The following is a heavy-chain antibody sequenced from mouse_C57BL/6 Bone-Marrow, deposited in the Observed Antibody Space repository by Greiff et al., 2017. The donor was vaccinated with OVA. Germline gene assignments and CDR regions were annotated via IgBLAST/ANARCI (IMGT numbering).Heavy chain of an antibody. CDR1: GYSFTGYY. D-gene: IGHD1-1*01. CDR3: AKGVLRYCYAMDY. J-gene: IGHJ4*01. CDR2: INPSTGGT. V-gene: IGHV1-42*01. Sequence: EVQLQQSGPELVKPGASVKISCKASGYSFTGYYMNWVKQSPEKSLEWIGEINPSTGGTTYNQKFKAKATLTVDKSSSTAYMQLKSLTSDDSAVYYCAKGVLRYCYAMDYWGQGTSVTVSS.